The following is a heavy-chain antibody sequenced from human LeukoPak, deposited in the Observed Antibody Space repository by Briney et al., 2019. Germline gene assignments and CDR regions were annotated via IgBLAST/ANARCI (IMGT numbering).Heavy chain of an antibody. D-gene: IGHD5-18*01. CDR2: INHSGST. CDR3: ARRQLWGLYYFDY. V-gene: IGHV4-39*07. J-gene: IGHJ4*02. CDR1: GGSISSSSYY. Sequence: SETLSLTCTVSGGSISSSSYYWGWIRQPPGKGLEWIGEINHSGSTNYNPSLKSRVTISVDTSKNQFSLKLSSVTAADTAVYYCARRQLWGLYYFDYWGQGTLVTVSS.